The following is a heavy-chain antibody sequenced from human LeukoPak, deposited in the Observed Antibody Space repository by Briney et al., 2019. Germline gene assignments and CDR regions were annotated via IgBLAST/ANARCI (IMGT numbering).Heavy chain of an antibody. J-gene: IGHJ5*02. D-gene: IGHD2-15*01. Sequence: ASVEVSCKASGGTFSSYAISWVRQAPGQGLEWMGWISAYNGNTNYAQKLQGRVTMTTDTSTSTAYMELRSLRSDDTAVYYCARDEVVVAATPGYNWFDPWGQGTLVTVSS. V-gene: IGHV1-18*01. CDR2: ISAYNGNT. CDR1: GGTFSSYA. CDR3: ARDEVVVAATPGYNWFDP.